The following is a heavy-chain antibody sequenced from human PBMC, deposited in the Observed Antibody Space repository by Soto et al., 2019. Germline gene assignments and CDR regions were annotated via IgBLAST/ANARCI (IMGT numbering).Heavy chain of an antibody. V-gene: IGHV4-59*01. D-gene: IGHD5-12*01. CDR3: ARGGNRYSNVASGVGGFDY. CDR1: GASITSSY. CDR2: VYHTGAT. J-gene: IGHJ4*02. Sequence: QMQLQESGPGLVKPSETLSLTCTVSGASITSSYWSWIRQSPGKGLEWIAYVYHTGATNYNPSLKSRGTISLDTSKSQFSLNLTSLTTADTAVYFCARGGNRYSNVASGVGGFDYWGQGSLVTVSS.